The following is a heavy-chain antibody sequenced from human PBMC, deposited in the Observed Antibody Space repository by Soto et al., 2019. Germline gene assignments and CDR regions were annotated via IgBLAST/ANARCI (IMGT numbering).Heavy chain of an antibody. D-gene: IGHD1-26*01. CDR3: ARRDTSGFLRYFDN. CDR1: GGTLSSFINYP. Sequence: QMQLVQSGAEVKKPGSSVKVSCKASGGTLSSFINYPINWVRQAPGQGLEWMGGIVPNVGTVTYAQKFQCSVTITADKSTGTADMEVRSLRSEATALYYCARRDTSGFLRYFDNWGQGTLVTVSS. V-gene: IGHV1-69*06. CDR2: IVPNVGTV. J-gene: IGHJ4*02.